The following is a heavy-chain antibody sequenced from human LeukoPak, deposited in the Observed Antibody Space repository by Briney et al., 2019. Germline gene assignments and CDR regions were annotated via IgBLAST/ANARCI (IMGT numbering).Heavy chain of an antibody. V-gene: IGHV1-3*01. CDR2: INAGNGNT. Sequence: ASVKVSCKASGYTFTSYAMHWVRQAPGQRLEWMGWINAGNGNTKYSQKFQGRVTITRDTSASTVYMELSSLRSEDTAVYYCARADLNSSTWSGSFGPWGQGTLVTVSS. CDR1: GYTFTSYA. CDR3: ARADLNSSTWSGSFGP. D-gene: IGHD6-13*01. J-gene: IGHJ5*02.